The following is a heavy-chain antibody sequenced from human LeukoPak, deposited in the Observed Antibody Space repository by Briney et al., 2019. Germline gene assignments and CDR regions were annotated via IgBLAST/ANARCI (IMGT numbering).Heavy chain of an antibody. V-gene: IGHV1-46*01. CDR1: GYIFTSYY. D-gene: IGHD7-27*01. J-gene: IGHJ4*02. CDR2: INPSNGST. Sequence: ASVKVSCKASGYIFTSYYMHWVRQAPGQGLEWMGIINPSNGSTSYAQKFQERVKMTRDTSRSTVYMELSSLRFEDTAVYYCARRAGDHYYFDFWGQGTLVTVTA. CDR3: ARRAGDHYYFDF.